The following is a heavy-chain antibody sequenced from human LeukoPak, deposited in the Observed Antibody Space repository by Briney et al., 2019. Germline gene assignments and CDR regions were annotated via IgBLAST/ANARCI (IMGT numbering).Heavy chain of an antibody. V-gene: IGHV3-30*02. CDR2: IRYDGSNK. D-gene: IGHD6-13*01. CDR1: GFTFSSYG. CDR3: AKDHRQQLVRGGSDY. Sequence: PGGSLRLSCAASGFTFSSYGMHWVRQAPGKGLEWVAFIRYDGSNKYYADSVKGRFTISRDNSKNTLYLQMNSLRAEDTAVYYCAKDHRQQLVRGGSDYWGQGTLVTVSS. J-gene: IGHJ4*02.